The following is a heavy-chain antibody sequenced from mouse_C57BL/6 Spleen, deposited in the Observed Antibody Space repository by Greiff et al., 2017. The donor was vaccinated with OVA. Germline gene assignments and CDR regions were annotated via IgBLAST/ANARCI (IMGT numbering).Heavy chain of an antibody. Sequence: EVKVEESGPGLVKPSQSLSLTCSVTGYSITSGYYWNWIRQFPGNKLEWMGYISYDGSNNYNPSLKNRISITRDTSKNQFFLKLNSVTTEDTATYYCARERYQREYYFDYWGQGTTLTVSS. V-gene: IGHV3-6*01. CDR1: GYSITSGYY. D-gene: IGHD1-1*01. J-gene: IGHJ2*01. CDR3: ARERYQREYYFDY. CDR2: ISYDGSN.